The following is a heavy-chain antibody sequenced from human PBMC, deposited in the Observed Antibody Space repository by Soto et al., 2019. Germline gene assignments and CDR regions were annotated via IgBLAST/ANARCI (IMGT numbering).Heavy chain of an antibody. CDR3: TTRVPYCSSWYFGSWANYFDY. Sequence: EVQLVESGGGLVKPGGSLRLSCAASGFTFSNAWMNWVRQAPGKGLEWVGRIKSKTDGGTTDYAAPVKGRFTISRDDSKNTLYLEMNSLKTEDTAVYYCTTRVPYCSSWYFGSWANYFDYWGQGTLVTVSS. V-gene: IGHV3-15*07. J-gene: IGHJ4*02. D-gene: IGHD6-13*01. CDR1: GFTFSNAW. CDR2: IKSKTDGGTT.